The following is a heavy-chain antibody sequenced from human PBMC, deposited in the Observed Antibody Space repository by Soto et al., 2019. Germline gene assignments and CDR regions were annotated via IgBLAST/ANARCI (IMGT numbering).Heavy chain of an antibody. J-gene: IGHJ6*02. CDR1: GGSISSYY. CDR3: ARDRRNYPHYYYYGMDV. CDR2: IYYSGST. Sequence: NPSETLSLTCTVSGGSISSYYWSWIRQPPGKGLEWIGYIYYSGSTNYNPSLKSRVTISVDTSKNQFSLKLSSVTAADTAVYYCARDRRNYPHYYYYGMDVWGQGTTVTVSS. D-gene: IGHD1-7*01. V-gene: IGHV4-59*01.